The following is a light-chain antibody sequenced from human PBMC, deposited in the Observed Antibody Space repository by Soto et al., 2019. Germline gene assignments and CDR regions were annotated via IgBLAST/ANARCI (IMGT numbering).Light chain of an antibody. Sequence: EIVLTQSPGTLSLSPGGRATLSCRASQSVSRRLAWYQHKPGRPPRLLIHGASSRATGIPDRFTGSGSGTDFTLTISRLEPEDFAVYYCQQYGSSGTFGQGTKVDIK. CDR2: GAS. J-gene: IGKJ1*01. V-gene: IGKV3-20*01. CDR3: QQYGSSGT. CDR1: QSVSRR.